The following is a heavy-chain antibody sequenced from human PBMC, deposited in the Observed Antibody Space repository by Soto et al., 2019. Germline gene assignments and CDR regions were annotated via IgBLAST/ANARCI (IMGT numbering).Heavy chain of an antibody. CDR1: GFTFSSYA. CDR2: ISVSGGST. D-gene: IGHD3-10*02. V-gene: IGHV3-23*01. CDR3: AKGVYVPNDAFDI. Sequence: SLRLSCAASGFTFSSYAMSWVRHAPGQGLEWVSAISVSGGSTYYADSVKGRFTISRDNSKHAVYLQMNSLRAEDTAVYYCAKGVYVPNDAFDILGQGTMVTVSS. J-gene: IGHJ3*02.